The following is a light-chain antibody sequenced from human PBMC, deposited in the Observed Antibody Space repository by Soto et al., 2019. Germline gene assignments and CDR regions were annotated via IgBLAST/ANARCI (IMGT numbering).Light chain of an antibody. CDR2: GAS. V-gene: IGKV3-15*01. CDR3: QQYNNWLWT. Sequence: EIVMTQSPATLSVSPGERATLSCRASQSVNSNLVWYQQKPGQAPRLLIYGASTRATRIPGRFSGSGYGTEFTLTISSLQSEDLAVYYCQQYNNWLWTFGQGTKVEIK. CDR1: QSVNSN. J-gene: IGKJ1*01.